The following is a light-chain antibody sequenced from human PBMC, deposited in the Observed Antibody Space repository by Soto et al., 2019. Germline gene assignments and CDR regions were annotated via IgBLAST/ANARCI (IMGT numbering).Light chain of an antibody. Sequence: SYELTQPPSVSVAPGQTARITCGGNKIGSKSVHWYQQKPGQPPVLVVYDDSDRPSGIPERFSGSNSGNTASLTISRVEAGDEADYYCQVWDSSSDHWVFGGGTKLTVL. CDR3: QVWDSSSDHWV. CDR2: DDS. V-gene: IGLV3-21*02. J-gene: IGLJ3*02. CDR1: KIGSKS.